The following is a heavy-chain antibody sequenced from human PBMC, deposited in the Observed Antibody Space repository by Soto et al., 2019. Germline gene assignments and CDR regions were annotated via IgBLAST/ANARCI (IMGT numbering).Heavy chain of an antibody. CDR3: ARKGGLTGDAFDI. V-gene: IGHV5-51*01. J-gene: IGHJ3*02. Sequence: GESLKISCKGSGYSFTSYWIGWVRQMPGKGLEWMGIIYPGDSDTRYSPSFQGQVTISADKSISTASLQWSSLKASATAMYYCARKGGLTGDAFDIWGQGTMVTVSS. CDR1: GYSFTSYW. CDR2: IYPGDSDT. D-gene: IGHD7-27*01.